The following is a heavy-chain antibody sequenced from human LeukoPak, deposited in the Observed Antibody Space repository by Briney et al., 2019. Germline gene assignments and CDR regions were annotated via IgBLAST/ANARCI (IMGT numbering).Heavy chain of an antibody. CDR3: VRDPEALDY. CDR1: GFTFSSYG. J-gene: IGHJ4*02. V-gene: IGHV3-30*03. CDR2: ISYDGSNE. Sequence: PGGSLRLSCAASGFTFSSYGMHWVRQAPGKGLEWVAVISYDGSNEYYADSVKGRFTISRDNSKNTLYLQMTSLRVEDAAVYYCVRDPEALDYWGQGTLVTVSS.